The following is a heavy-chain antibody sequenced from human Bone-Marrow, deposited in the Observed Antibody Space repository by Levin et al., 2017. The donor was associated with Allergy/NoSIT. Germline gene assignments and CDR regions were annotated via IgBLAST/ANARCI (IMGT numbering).Heavy chain of an antibody. J-gene: IGHJ6*03. V-gene: IGHV4-34*01. Sequence: TSSETLSLTCGVSGTSFSEYFWTWIRRPPGRGLEWIGEINRSGNIKYNPSLKSRLTISMDTSKNHLSLELRSVAASDTAVYYCARGRFCIGTACYSGRHFYLDVWGGGTTVIASS. CDR2: INRSGNI. CDR1: GTSFSEYF. D-gene: IGHD2-15*01. CDR3: ARGRFCIGTACYSGRHFYLDV.